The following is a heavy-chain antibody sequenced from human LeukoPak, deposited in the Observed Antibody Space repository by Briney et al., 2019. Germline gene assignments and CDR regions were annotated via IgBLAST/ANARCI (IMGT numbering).Heavy chain of an antibody. V-gene: IGHV3-48*03. CDR1: GFTFSSYE. J-gene: IGHJ4*02. CDR3: AKAGMTRFDY. D-gene: IGHD1-20*01. CDR2: ISSSGSTI. Sequence: GGSLRLSCAASGFTFSSYEMNWVRQAPGKGLEWVSYISSSGSTIYYADSVKGRFTVSRDNAKNSLYLQMNSLRVEDTAVYYCAKAGMTRFDYWGQGIMVTVSS.